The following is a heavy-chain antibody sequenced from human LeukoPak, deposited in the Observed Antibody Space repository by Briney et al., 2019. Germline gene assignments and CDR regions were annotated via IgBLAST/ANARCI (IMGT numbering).Heavy chain of an antibody. V-gene: IGHV3-23*01. CDR2: ISGSGDST. J-gene: IGHJ6*03. CDR3: ARVSITGYYYYMDV. CDR1: GFSFSSFA. Sequence: RPGGSLRLSCAASGFSFSSFAMNWVRRAPGKGLEWVSAISGSGDSTYYADSVKGRLTISRDNAQNSLYLQMNSLRAEDTAVYYCARVSITGYYYYMDVWGKGTTVTVSS. D-gene: IGHD5-24*01.